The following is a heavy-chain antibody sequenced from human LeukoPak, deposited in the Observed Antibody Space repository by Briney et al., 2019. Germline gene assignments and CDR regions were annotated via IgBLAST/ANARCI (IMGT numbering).Heavy chain of an antibody. V-gene: IGHV3-30-3*01. D-gene: IGHD3-22*01. Sequence: PGRSLRLSCAASGFTFSSYAMHWVRQAPGKGLEWVAVISYDGSNKYYADSVKGRFTISRDNSKNTLYLQMNSLRAEDTAVYYCAVNYYDSSGYLDYWGQGTLVTVSS. CDR1: GFTFSSYA. CDR3: AVNYYDSSGYLDY. J-gene: IGHJ4*02. CDR2: ISYDGSNK.